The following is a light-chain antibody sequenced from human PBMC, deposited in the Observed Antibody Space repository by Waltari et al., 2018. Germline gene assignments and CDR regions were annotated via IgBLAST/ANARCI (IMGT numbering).Light chain of an antibody. CDR2: GIN. CDR1: SSNIGAGYD. J-gene: IGLJ2*01. CDR3: HSYGGSLTVI. V-gene: IGLV1-40*01. Sequence: QSVLTQPPSVSWAPGQRVTISCTRSSSNIGAGYDVPWYQQLPGTAPRLLIYGINNRPSGVPDRFSGSKSGSSASLTISALQAEDEADYYCHSYGGSLTVIFGGGTKVTVL.